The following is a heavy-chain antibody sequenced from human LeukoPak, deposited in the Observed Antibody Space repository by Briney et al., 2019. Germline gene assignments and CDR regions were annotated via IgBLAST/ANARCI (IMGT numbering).Heavy chain of an antibody. CDR3: ARLASSSWPLYYYYGMDV. CDR1: GYTFTSYD. V-gene: IGHV1-8*01. D-gene: IGHD6-13*01. Sequence: ASVKVSFKASGYTFTSYDINWVRQATGQGLEWMGWMNPNNGNTGYAQKFQGRVTMTRSTSISTAYMELSSLRSEDTAVYYCARLASSSWPLYYYYGMDVWGQGTTVTVSS. J-gene: IGHJ6*02. CDR2: MNPNNGNT.